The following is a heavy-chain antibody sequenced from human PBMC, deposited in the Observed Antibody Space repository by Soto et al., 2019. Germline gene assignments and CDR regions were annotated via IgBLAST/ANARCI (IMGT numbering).Heavy chain of an antibody. CDR3: ANLTWNYAHYYYYGMDV. V-gene: IGHV4-34*01. J-gene: IGHJ6*02. D-gene: IGHD1-7*01. Sequence: PSETLSLTCAVYGGSFSGYYRNWIRQPPGKGLEWIGEINHSGSTNYIPSLKSRVTISVDTSKNQFSLKLSSVTAADTAVYYCANLTWNYAHYYYYGMDVLGQGTTVTVSS. CDR1: GGSFSGYY. CDR2: INHSGST.